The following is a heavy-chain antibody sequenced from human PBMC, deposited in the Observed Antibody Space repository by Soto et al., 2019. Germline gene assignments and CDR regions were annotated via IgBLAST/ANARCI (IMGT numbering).Heavy chain of an antibody. J-gene: IGHJ6*02. CDR1: GFTFDTYW. D-gene: IGHD2-15*01. Sequence: GESLKISCAASGFTFDTYWMNWVRQAPGEGPEWLSGINSDGTISSYADSVKGRFTISRDNARNTLSLQMNSLRADDTAVYYCARLSGDHSAFFSYGMDAWGQGTTVTVSS. CDR2: INSDGTIS. CDR3: ARLSGDHSAFFSYGMDA. V-gene: IGHV3-74*01.